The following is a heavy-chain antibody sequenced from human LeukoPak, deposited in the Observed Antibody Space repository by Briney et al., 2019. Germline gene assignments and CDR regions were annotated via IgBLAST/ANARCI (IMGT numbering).Heavy chain of an antibody. D-gene: IGHD4-17*01. V-gene: IGHV4-59*01. CDR2: ISYSGIT. Sequence: SETLPLTCTVSGGSISSYYWSWIRQPPGKGLEWIGYISYSGITNYNPSLKSRVTISVDTSKNQFSVKLSSVTAADTAVYYCARVGKYGDYTLYYYYMDVWGKGTTVTISS. J-gene: IGHJ6*03. CDR3: ARVGKYGDYTLYYYYMDV. CDR1: GGSISSYY.